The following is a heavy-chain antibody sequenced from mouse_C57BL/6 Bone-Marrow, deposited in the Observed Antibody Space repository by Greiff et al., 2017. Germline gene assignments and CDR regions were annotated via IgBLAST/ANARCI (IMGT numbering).Heavy chain of an antibody. CDR1: GYPFTSHW. V-gene: IGHV1-69*01. CDR2: IDPSDSFP. CDR3: ARRRFPYYFYY. Sequence: QVQLQQSGAELVMPGASVKLSCKASGYPFTSHWMHWLKQRPGQGLEWIGEIDPSDSFPNYNQTFRGKSTLTVDKSSSTAYMQLSSLTSEDSAVYYCARRRFPYYFYYWGQDTTLTVSS. J-gene: IGHJ2*01.